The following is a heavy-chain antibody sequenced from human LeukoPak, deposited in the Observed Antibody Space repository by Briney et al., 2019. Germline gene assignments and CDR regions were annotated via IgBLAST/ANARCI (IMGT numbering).Heavy chain of an antibody. CDR3: AKPYYYGSGSYYLSYYFDY. V-gene: IGHV3-30-3*02. Sequence: GGSLRLSCAASGFTFSSYAMHWVRQAPGKGLEWVAVISYDGSNKYYADSVKGRFTISRDNSKNTLYLQMNSLRAEDTAVYHCAKPYYYGSGSYYLSYYFDYWGQGTLVTVSS. CDR2: ISYDGSNK. D-gene: IGHD3-10*01. J-gene: IGHJ4*02. CDR1: GFTFSSYA.